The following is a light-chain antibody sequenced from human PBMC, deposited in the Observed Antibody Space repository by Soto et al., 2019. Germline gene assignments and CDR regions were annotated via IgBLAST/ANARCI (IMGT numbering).Light chain of an antibody. CDR1: SSNIGAGYD. Sequence: QSVLTQPPSVSGAPGQSVAISCTGSSSNIGAGYDVHWYQHLPGIAPKLLIYANNNRPSWVPDRFSGSKSGTSASLAIPGLQAEDEADYYCQSYDSALSAVVFGGGTKLTVL. CDR3: QSYDSALSAVV. CDR2: ANN. V-gene: IGLV1-40*01. J-gene: IGLJ2*01.